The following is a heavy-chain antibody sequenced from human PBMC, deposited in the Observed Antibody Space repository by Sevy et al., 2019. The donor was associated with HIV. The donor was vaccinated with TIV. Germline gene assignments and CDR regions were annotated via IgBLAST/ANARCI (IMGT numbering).Heavy chain of an antibody. CDR1: GGSVRSGSYY. D-gene: IGHD1-26*01. CDR2: KYYSGST. CDR3: AIGPVGGSFWDY. J-gene: IGHJ4*02. V-gene: IGHV4-61*01. Sequence: SETLSLTCTVSGGSVRSGSYYWGWIRQPPGKGLEWIGYKYYSGSTNYNPSLKSRVIISVDTSKNQFSLKLSSVTAADTAVYYCAIGPVGGSFWDYWGQGTLVTVSS.